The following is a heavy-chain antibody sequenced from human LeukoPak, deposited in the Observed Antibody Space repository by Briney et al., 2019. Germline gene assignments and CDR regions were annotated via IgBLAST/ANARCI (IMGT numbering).Heavy chain of an antibody. CDR1: GHTFTSYY. V-gene: IGHV1-46*01. J-gene: IGHJ4*02. CDR2: INPSGGST. D-gene: IGHD6-13*01. CDR3: ARVSAAGMKGFDY. Sequence: ASVKVSCKASGHTFTSYYMHWVRQAPGQGPEWMGIINPSGGSTSYAQKFQGRVTMTRDTSTSTVYMELSSLRSEDTAVYYCARVSAAGMKGFDYWGQGTLVTVSS.